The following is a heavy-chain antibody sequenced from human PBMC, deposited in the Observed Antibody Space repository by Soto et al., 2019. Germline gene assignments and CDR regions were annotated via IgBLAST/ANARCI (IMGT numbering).Heavy chain of an antibody. CDR1: GGSFSGYY. V-gene: IGHV4-34*01. D-gene: IGHD1-26*01. J-gene: IGHJ1*01. CDR3: ARGLRGKLPPLY. CDR2: INHSGST. Sequence: SETLSLTCAVYGGSFSGYYWSWIRQPPGKGLEWIGEINHSGSTNYNPSLKSRVTISVDTSKNQFSLKLSSVTAADTAVYYCARGLRGKLPPLYWGQGTLVTVSS.